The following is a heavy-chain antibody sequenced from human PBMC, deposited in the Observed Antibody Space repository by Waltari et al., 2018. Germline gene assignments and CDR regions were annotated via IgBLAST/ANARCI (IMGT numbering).Heavy chain of an antibody. Sequence: QVQLQESGPGLVKPSETLSLTCNVSGYSISSGYYWGWIRQGPGKGLECIGSTYHSGSAYYNPSLKSRVTISVDTSKNQFFLKLSSVTAADTAVYYCARSGGNWFFDLWGRGTLVTVSS. CDR2: TYHSGSA. CDR1: GYSISSGYY. CDR3: ARSGGNWFFDL. D-gene: IGHD1-26*01. V-gene: IGHV4-38-2*02. J-gene: IGHJ2*01.